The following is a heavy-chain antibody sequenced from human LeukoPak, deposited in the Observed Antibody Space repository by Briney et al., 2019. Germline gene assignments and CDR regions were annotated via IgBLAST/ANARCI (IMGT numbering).Heavy chain of an antibody. J-gene: IGHJ4*02. CDR2: ITGSGSYT. V-gene: IGHV3-23*01. CDR3: AKGSSGWHPFDC. D-gene: IGHD6-19*01. Sequence: QAGGSLRLSCAASGITFSSYTMSWVRQAPGKGLEWVSGITGSGSYTYYTDSVKGRFTISRDNSKSTLYLQMSSLRAEDTAVYYCAKGSSGWHPFDCWGQGTLVTVSS. CDR1: GITFSSYT.